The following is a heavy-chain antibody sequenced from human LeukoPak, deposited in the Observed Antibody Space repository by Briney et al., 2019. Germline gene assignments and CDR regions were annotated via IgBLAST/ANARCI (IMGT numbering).Heavy chain of an antibody. V-gene: IGHV4-61*08. Sequence: PSETLSLTCTVSGGSISSGGYYWSWIRQPPGKGLEWIGYIYYSGSTNYNPSLKSRVTISVDTSKNQFSLKLSSVTAADTAVYYCARGRNYDFWSGNNTLFDYWGQGTLVTVSS. J-gene: IGHJ4*02. D-gene: IGHD3-3*01. CDR1: GGSISSGGYY. CDR2: IYYSGST. CDR3: ARGRNYDFWSGNNTLFDY.